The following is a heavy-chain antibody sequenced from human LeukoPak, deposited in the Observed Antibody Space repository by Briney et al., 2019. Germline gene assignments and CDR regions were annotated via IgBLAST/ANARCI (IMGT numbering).Heavy chain of an antibody. V-gene: IGHV3-20*04. D-gene: IGHD3-10*01. CDR1: GFTFDDYG. CDR2: INWNGGST. J-gene: IGHJ4*02. Sequence: GGSLRLSCAASGFTFDDYGMSWVRQVPGKGLEWVSGINWNGGSTGYAGSVKGRFTISRDNAKNSLYLQMNSLRAEDTALYYCASSWGGSYYLGFDYWGQGTLVTVPS. CDR3: ASSWGGSYYLGFDY.